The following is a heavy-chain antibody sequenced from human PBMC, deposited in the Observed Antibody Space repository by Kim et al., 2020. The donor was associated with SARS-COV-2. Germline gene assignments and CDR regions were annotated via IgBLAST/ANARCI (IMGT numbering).Heavy chain of an antibody. CDR2: IWYDGSNK. D-gene: IGHD3-22*01. Sequence: GGSLRLSCAASGFTFSSYGMHWVRQAPGKGLEWVAVIWYDGSNKYYADSVKGRFTISRDNSKNTLYLQMNSLRAEDTAVYYCAKDLRSHDSSGYYLDAFDIWGQGTMVTVSS. J-gene: IGHJ3*02. CDR1: GFTFSSYG. V-gene: IGHV3-33*06. CDR3: AKDLRSHDSSGYYLDAFDI.